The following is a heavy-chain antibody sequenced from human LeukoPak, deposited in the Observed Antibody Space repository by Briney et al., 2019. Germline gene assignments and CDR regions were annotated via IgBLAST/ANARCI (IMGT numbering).Heavy chain of an antibody. CDR1: GGSISSYY. Sequence: SETLSLTCTVSGGSISSYYWSWIRQPPGKGLEWIGYIYYSGSTNYNPSLKSRVTISVDTSKNQFSLKLSSATAADTAVYYCARHRDAFDIWGQGTMVTVSS. J-gene: IGHJ3*02. CDR3: ARHRDAFDI. V-gene: IGHV4-59*08. CDR2: IYYSGST.